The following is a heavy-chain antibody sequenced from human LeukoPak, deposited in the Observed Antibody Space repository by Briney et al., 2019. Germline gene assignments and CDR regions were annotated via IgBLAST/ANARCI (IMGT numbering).Heavy chain of an antibody. D-gene: IGHD5-18*01. J-gene: IGHJ4*02. CDR2: ISGDGGST. CDR1: GFTFDDYA. Sequence: GSLRLSCAASGFTFDDYAMHWVRQAPGKGLEWVSLISGDGGSTYYADSVKGRFTISRDNSKNSLYLQMNSLTTEDTALYYCAKDRGGYSYAADYWGQGTLVTVSS. CDR3: AKDRGGYSYAADY. V-gene: IGHV3-43*02.